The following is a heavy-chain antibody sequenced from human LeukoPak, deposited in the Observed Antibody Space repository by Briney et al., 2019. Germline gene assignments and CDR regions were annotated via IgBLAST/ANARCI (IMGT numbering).Heavy chain of an antibody. CDR1: GGSISSYY. V-gene: IGHV4-4*07. D-gene: IGHD3-22*01. J-gene: IGHJ4*02. CDR2: IYTSGST. CDR3: ASARLIDYYDSSGYTDY. Sequence: SETLSLTCTVSGGSISSYYWSWIRQPAGKGLEWIGRIYTSGSTNYNPSLKSRVTMSVDTSKNQFSLKLSSVTAADTAVYYCASARLIDYYDSSGYTDYWGQGTLVTVSS.